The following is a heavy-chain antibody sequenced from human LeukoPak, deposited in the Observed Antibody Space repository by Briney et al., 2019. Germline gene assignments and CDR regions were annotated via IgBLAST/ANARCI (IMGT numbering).Heavy chain of an antibody. Sequence: SETLSLTCAVYGGSFSGYYWSWIRQPPGKGLEWIGEINHSGSTNYNPSLKSRVTISVDTSKNQFSLKLSSVPAADTAVYYCARLKIPSYYYGMDVWGKGTTVTVCS. D-gene: IGHD2-21*01. CDR3: ARLKIPSYYYGMDV. CDR1: GGSFSGYY. V-gene: IGHV4-34*01. J-gene: IGHJ6*04. CDR2: INHSGST.